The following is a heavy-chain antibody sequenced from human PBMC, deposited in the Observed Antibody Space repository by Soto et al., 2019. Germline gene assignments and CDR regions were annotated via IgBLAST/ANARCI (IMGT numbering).Heavy chain of an antibody. CDR2: IIPIFGTA. J-gene: IGHJ4*02. CDR1: GGTFSSYA. D-gene: IGHD6-13*01. V-gene: IGHV1-69*01. CDR3: ARESNRGGYSSSPFDY. Sequence: QVQLVQSGAEVKKPGSSVKVSCKASGGTFSSYAISWVRQAPGHGLEWMGGIIPIFGTANYAQKFQGRVTITEDESTSTAYMELSSLRSEDTAVYDCARESNRGGYSSSPFDYWGQGTLVTVSS.